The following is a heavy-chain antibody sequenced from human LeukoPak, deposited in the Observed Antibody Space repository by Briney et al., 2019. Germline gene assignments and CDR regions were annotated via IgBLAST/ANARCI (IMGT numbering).Heavy chain of an antibody. D-gene: IGHD4-23*01. Sequence: GASLQISCKGSGCSFTSYWIDWVHPLPGKGLEWMGIIYPGDSDTRYSPSFQGQVTISADKSISTAYLQWSSLKASDTAMYYCARRDYGGKHFDYWGQGTLVTVSS. CDR1: GCSFTSYW. CDR2: IYPGDSDT. CDR3: ARRDYGGKHFDY. V-gene: IGHV5-51*07. J-gene: IGHJ4*02.